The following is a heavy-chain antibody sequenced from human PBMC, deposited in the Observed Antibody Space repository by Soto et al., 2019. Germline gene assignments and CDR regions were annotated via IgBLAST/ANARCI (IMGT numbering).Heavy chain of an antibody. J-gene: IGHJ4*02. CDR2: LSGSGGST. Sequence: GGSLRLSCEASGFTFSSYAMSWVRQAPGKGLEWVSGLSGSGGSTYYADSVKGRFTISRDNSKNTVYLQMNNLRVEDTAVYYCAKDKGSVGYFDWLLTPDYWGQGILVTVSS. V-gene: IGHV3-23*01. CDR3: AKDKGSVGYFDWLLTPDY. D-gene: IGHD3-9*01. CDR1: GFTFSSYA.